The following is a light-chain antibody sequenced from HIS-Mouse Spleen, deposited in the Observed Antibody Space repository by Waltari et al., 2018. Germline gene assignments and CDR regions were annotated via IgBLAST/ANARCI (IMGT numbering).Light chain of an antibody. CDR1: SSDVGSYNL. V-gene: IGLV2-23*01. Sequence: QSALTQPASVSGSPGQSITISCTGTSSDVGSYNLVSWYQQHPGQAPKLIVYEGSTRPSGVVTRFSGSKSGNTASLTISGLQAEDEAEYYCCSYAGSSTSVVFGGGTKLTVL. CDR3: CSYAGSSTSVV. CDR2: EGS. J-gene: IGLJ2*01.